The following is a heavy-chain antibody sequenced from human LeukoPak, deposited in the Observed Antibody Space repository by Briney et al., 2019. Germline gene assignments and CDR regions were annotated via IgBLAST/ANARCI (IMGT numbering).Heavy chain of an antibody. CDR2: IRCDGTDE. J-gene: IGHJ3*02. CDR1: GFTFSDYP. V-gene: IGHV3-30*04. D-gene: IGHD3-10*01. CDR3: ARNRAFGTLDAFDM. Sequence: QPGRSLTLSCAASGFTFSDYPMHWVRQAPGKGLEWLAFIRCDGTDESYGASVRGRLTISRDDSLNTVYLQMDSLGHDDTAVYYCARNRAFGTLDAFDMWGQGTMVTVSS.